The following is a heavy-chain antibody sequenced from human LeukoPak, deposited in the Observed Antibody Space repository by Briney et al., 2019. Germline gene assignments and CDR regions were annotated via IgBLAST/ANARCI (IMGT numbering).Heavy chain of an antibody. V-gene: IGHV3-30*04. CDR2: ISYDGSNK. CDR1: GFTFSSYA. J-gene: IGHJ6*03. CDR3: ARDLSIRRLGYYMDV. D-gene: IGHD6-6*01. Sequence: PGGSLRLSCAASGFTFSSYAVHWVRQAPGKGLEWVAVISYDGSNKYYADSVKGRFTISRDNSKNTLNLQMNSLRAEDTAVYYCARDLSIRRLGYYMDVWGKGT.